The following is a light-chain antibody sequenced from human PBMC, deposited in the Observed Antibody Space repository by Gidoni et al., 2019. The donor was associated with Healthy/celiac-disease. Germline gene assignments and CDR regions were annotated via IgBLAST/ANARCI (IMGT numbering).Light chain of an antibody. J-gene: IGKJ1*01. V-gene: IGKV1-5*03. CDR1: QCISSW. CDR2: KAS. Sequence: DIQMTQSPSTLSASVGDRVTITFRGSQCISSWLAWYQQKPGKAPKNLIYKASSLESGVPSRLSGSGSGTELALTISRLKTDDFETYYCEQYNRWTFGQGTKVEIK. CDR3: EQYNRWT.